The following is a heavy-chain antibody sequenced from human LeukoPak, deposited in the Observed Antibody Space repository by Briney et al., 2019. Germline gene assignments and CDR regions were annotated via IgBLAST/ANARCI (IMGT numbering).Heavy chain of an antibody. D-gene: IGHD3-22*01. CDR2: IWYDGSNK. J-gene: IGHJ4*02. V-gene: IGHV3-30*02. CDR1: GFTFSSYG. Sequence: GGSLRLSCAASGFTFSSYGMHWVRQAPGKGLEWVAVIWYDGSNKYYGDSVKSRFTISRDNSRNTLYLQMNSLRAEDTAVYYCVKDDSSGYYGLIDYWGQGTLVTVSS. CDR3: VKDDSSGYYGLIDY.